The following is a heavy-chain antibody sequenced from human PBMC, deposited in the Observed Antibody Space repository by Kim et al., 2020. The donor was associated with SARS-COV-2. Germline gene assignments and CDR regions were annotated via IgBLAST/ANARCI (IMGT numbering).Heavy chain of an antibody. J-gene: IGHJ6*02. D-gene: IGHD6-25*01. CDR2: IYPGDSDA. CDR3: ARLSEDGIAAAAIPYYYYYGMDV. V-gene: IGHV5-51*01. CDR1: GYSFTSYW. Sequence: GESLKISCKGSGYSFTSYWIGWVRQMPGKGLEWMGIIYPGDSDARYSPSFQGQVTISADKSISTAYLQWSSLKASDTAMYYCARLSEDGIAAAAIPYYYYYGMDVWGQGTTVTVSS.